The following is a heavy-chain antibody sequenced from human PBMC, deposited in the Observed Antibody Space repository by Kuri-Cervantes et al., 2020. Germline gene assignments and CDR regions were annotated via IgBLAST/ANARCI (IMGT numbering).Heavy chain of an antibody. Sequence: GSLRLSCAVSGYSISSGYYWGWIRQPPGKGLEWIGSIYHSGSTNYNPSLKSRVTISLDTSKNQFSLKLSSVTAADTAVYYCARQMVLRKTVVVPAVRRAFDIWGQGTMVTVSS. CDR2: IYHSGST. V-gene: IGHV4-38-2*01. CDR1: GYSISSGYY. D-gene: IGHD2-2*01. CDR3: ARQMVLRKTVVVPAVRRAFDI. J-gene: IGHJ3*02.